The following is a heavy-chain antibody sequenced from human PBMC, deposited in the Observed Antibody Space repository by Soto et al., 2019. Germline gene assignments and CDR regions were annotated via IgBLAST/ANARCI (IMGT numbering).Heavy chain of an antibody. CDR1: GGTFSSYA. CDR3: ARNDYYDSSGYPTG. V-gene: IGHV1-69*13. D-gene: IGHD3-22*01. J-gene: IGHJ4*02. Sequence: VASVKVSCKASGGTFSSYAISWVRQAPGQGLEWMGGIIPIFGTANYAQKFQGRVTITADESTSTAYMELSSLRSEDTAVYYCARNDYYDSSGYPTGWGQGTLVTVSS. CDR2: IIPIFGTA.